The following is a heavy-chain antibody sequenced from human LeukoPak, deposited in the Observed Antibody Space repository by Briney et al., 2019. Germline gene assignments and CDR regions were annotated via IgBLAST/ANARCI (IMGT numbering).Heavy chain of an antibody. CDR3: ARGTRWLQPYYFDY. D-gene: IGHD5-24*01. Sequence: ASVKVSCKASGYTFTGYYMHWVRQALGQGLEWMGWINPNSGGTNYAQKFQGRVTMTRDTSISTAYMELSRLRSDDTAVYYCARGTRWLQPYYFDYWGQGTLVTVSS. J-gene: IGHJ4*02. V-gene: IGHV1-2*02. CDR1: GYTFTGYY. CDR2: INPNSGGT.